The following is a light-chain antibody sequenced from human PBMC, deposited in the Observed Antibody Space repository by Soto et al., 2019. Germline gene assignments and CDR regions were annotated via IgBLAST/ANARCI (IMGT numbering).Light chain of an antibody. CDR3: MQGTQWPYT. CDR1: QSLLYSDGNAY. J-gene: IGKJ2*01. CDR2: KVS. Sequence: DVVMTQSPLALPVTLGQPASVSCRSSQSLLYSDGNAYLSWFHQRPGQSQRRLIYKVSNRDSGVPDRFSGSGSDTDFTLRISRVEAEDVGVYYCMQGTQWPYTFGQGTQLEIK. V-gene: IGKV2-30*01.